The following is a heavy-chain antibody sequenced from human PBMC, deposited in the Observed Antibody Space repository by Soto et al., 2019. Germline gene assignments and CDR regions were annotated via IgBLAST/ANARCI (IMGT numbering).Heavy chain of an antibody. CDR1: GSTFSNDW. CDR2: INSDGSST. CDR3: ARDRSYSLDV. Sequence: EVQLVESGGGLLQPGGSLRLSCAVSGSTFSNDWMHWVRQAPGKGLVWVSHINSDGSSTNYADFVKGRFTIARDNAKNTVYLQMNSLRAEDTAVNYCARDRSYSLDVWGQGTTVTVSS. J-gene: IGHJ6*02. V-gene: IGHV3-74*01.